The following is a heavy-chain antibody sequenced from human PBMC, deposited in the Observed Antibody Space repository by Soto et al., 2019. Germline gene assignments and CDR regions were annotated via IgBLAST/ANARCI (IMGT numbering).Heavy chain of an antibody. CDR2: IDPSGGNT. CDR3: ATTSLYVDPADY. D-gene: IGHD4-17*01. V-gene: IGHV1-46*01. Sequence: VQLVQSGTEVKKPGASVKVSCKESGYTFMSYYMHWVRQAPGQGLVWMGIIDPSGGNTTYAQKFQGRVTMTMDTATSTVYMEVSSLTSDDTAVYYCATTSLYVDPADYWGQGTLVSVSS. J-gene: IGHJ4*02. CDR1: GYTFMSYY.